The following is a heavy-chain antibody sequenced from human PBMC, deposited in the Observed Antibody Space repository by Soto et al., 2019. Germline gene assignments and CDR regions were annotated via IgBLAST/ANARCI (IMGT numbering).Heavy chain of an antibody. Sequence: GGSLRLSCAASGFTFSSYGMHWVRQAPGKGLEWVAVIWYDGSNKYYADSVKGRFTISRDNSKNTLYLQMNSLRAEDTAVYYCARDGELRAIDYWGQGTLVTVSS. CDR2: IWYDGSNK. CDR3: ARDGELRAIDY. J-gene: IGHJ4*02. D-gene: IGHD1-7*01. CDR1: GFTFSSYG. V-gene: IGHV3-33*01.